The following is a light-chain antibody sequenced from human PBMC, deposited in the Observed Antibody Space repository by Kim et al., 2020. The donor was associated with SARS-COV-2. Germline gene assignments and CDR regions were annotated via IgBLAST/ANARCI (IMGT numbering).Light chain of an antibody. Sequence: YRGERATLACRASESVSSSYLAWDQQKPGQAPRLLIYGASSRATGIPDRFSGSGSGTDFTLTISRLEPEDFAVYYCQQYGSSPYSFGQGTKLEI. CDR3: QQYGSSPYS. J-gene: IGKJ2*03. CDR2: GAS. V-gene: IGKV3-20*01. CDR1: ESVSSSY.